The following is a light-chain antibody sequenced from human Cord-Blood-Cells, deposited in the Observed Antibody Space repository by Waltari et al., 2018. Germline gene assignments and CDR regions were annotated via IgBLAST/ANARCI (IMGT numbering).Light chain of an antibody. V-gene: IGLV2-23*02. J-gene: IGLJ3*02. CDR3: CSYAGSSTWV. CDR2: EVS. Sequence: QSALTQPASVSGSPAQSIPISSTGTSSDVGTYNLVPWYQKHPGKAPKLMIYEVSKRPSGVSNRFSGSKSGNTASLTISGLQAEDEADYYCCSYAGSSTWVFGGGTKLTVL. CDR1: SSDVGTYNL.